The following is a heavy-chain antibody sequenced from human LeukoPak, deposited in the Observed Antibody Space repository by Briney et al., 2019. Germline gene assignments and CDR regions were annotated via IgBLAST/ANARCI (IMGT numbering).Heavy chain of an antibody. V-gene: IGHV5-51*01. Sequence: GESLKISCKGSGYSFTTYWIGWVRQMPGKGLEWMGIIYPGDSDTRYGPSFQGQVTISADKSISTAYLQWSSLKASDTAMYYCARPKIVGASHGPFDYWGQGTLVTVSS. CDR3: ARPKIVGASHGPFDY. J-gene: IGHJ4*02. D-gene: IGHD1-26*01. CDR1: GYSFTTYW. CDR2: IYPGDSDT.